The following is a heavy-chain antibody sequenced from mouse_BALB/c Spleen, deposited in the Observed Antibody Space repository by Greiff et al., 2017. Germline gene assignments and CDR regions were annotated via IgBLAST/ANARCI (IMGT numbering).Heavy chain of an antibody. V-gene: IGHV1-62-2*01. CDR3: ARHEEGSTMITPTAWFAY. D-gene: IGHD2-4*01. J-gene: IGHJ3*01. Sequence: VQLQQSGAELVKPGASVKLSCKASGYTFTEYIIHWVKQRSGQGLEWIGWFYPGSGSIKYNEKFKDKATLTADKSSSTVYMELSRLTSEDSAVYFCARHEEGSTMITPTAWFAYWGQGTLVTVSA. CDR1: GYTFTEYI. CDR2: FYPGSGSI.